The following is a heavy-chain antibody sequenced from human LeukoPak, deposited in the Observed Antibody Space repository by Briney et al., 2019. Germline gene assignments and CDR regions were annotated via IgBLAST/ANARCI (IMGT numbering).Heavy chain of an antibody. CDR3: AKDQVPYKIQWLPDY. J-gene: IGHJ4*02. CDR1: GFTFDDYG. D-gene: IGHD6-19*01. Sequence: GGSLRLSCAASGFTFDDYGMSWVRQAPGKGLEWVANINQGGSEKYDVDSAKGRFTISRDNSKNTLYLQMNSLRAEDTAVYYCAKDQVPYKIQWLPDYWGQGTLVTVSS. CDR2: INQGGSEK. V-gene: IGHV3-7*03.